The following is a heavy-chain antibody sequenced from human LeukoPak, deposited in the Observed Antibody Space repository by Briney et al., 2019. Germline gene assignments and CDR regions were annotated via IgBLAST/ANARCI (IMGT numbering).Heavy chain of an antibody. V-gene: IGHV3-66*01. CDR3: ARGKTSDDIVEDAFDI. CDR1: GFSGNTNY. J-gene: IGHJ3*02. Sequence: QPGGSLRLSCAASGFSGNTNYMTWVRQAPGKGLEWVTVLYADSVKDRFTISRDYSQNTLLLQMNNLRAEDTALYYCARGKTSDDIVEDAFDIWGQGTMVAVSS. CDR2: LY. D-gene: IGHD2-15*01.